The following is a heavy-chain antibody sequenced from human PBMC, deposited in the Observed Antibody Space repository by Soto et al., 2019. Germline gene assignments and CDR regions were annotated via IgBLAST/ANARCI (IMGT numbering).Heavy chain of an antibody. CDR1: GYTFTSYA. V-gene: IGHV1-3*01. D-gene: IGHD6-19*01. J-gene: IGHJ3*02. CDR3: ARVLRQWLVDDAFDI. Sequence: ASVKVSCKASGYTFTSYAMHWVRQAPGQRLEWMGWINAGSGNTKYSQKFQGRVTITRDTSASTACMELSSLRSEDTAVYYCARVLRQWLVDDAFDIWGQGTMLTVSS. CDR2: INAGSGNT.